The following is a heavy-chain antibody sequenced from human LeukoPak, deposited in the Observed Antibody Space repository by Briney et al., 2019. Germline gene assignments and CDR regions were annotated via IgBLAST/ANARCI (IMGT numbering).Heavy chain of an antibody. J-gene: IGHJ6*02. V-gene: IGHV3-9*01. CDR3: AKDKGRYYYYGMDV. CDR2: ISWNSGSI. CDR1: GFTFDDYA. Sequence: AGGSLRLSCAASGFTFDDYATHWVRQAPGKGLEWVSGISWNSGSIGYADSVKGRFTISRDNAKNSLYLQMNSLRAEDTALYYCAKDKGRYYYYGMDVWGQGTTVTVSS.